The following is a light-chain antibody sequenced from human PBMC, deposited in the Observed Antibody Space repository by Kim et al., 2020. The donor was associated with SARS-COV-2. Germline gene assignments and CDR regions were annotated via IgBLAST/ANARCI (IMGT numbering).Light chain of an antibody. CDR2: KAS. J-gene: IGKJ1*01. CDR1: QSISSW. CDR3: QQYNSYPWT. Sequence: ASRGNRITTTCRAIQSISSWLAWYQQKPGNPPKLQIYKASSLESGVPSRFSGSASGTEFTLTISSLQPDDFATYYCQQYNSYPWTFGQGTKVDIK. V-gene: IGKV1-5*03.